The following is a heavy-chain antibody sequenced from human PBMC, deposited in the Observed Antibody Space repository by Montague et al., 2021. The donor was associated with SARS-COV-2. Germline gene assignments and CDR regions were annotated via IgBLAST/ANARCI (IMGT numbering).Heavy chain of an antibody. CDR3: ARVKRGYYYGLGVSAHFDY. Sequence: SETLSLTCTVPGASISSSYWSWIRQPPRDGLESLGYIYYSGSTNYNPSLKSRVTISVDTSKNQFSLKLSSVTAVDTAVYYCARVKRGYYYGLGVSAHFDYWGQGTQVTVSS. D-gene: IGHD3-10*01. V-gene: IGHV4-59*01. CDR2: IYYSGST. CDR1: GASISSSY. J-gene: IGHJ4*02.